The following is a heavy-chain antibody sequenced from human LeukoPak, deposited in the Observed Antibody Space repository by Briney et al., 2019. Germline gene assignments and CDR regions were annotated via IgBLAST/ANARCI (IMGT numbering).Heavy chain of an antibody. CDR3: ARDRSSGWTRDWFDP. Sequence: SETLSLTCTVSGGSISGFYWSWIRQPAGKGLEWIGRIYNSASTNYNPSLKSRVTMSIDTSKNQFSLKLSSVTAADTAVYYCARDRSSGWTRDWFDPWGQGTLVTVSS. J-gene: IGHJ5*02. CDR2: IYNSAST. V-gene: IGHV4-4*07. D-gene: IGHD6-25*01. CDR1: GGSISGFY.